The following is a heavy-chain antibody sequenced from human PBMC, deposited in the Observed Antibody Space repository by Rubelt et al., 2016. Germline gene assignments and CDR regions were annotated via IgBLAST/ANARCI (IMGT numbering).Heavy chain of an antibody. CDR3: ARAHYYGSVSYYKKYNWFDP. CDR2: INHSGST. Sequence: KPSETLSLTCAVYGGSFSGYYWSWIRQPPGKGLEWIGEINHSGSTNYNPSLKSRVTISVDTSKNQFSLKLSSVTAADTAVYYCARAHYYGSVSYYKKYNWFDPWGQGTLVTVSS. J-gene: IGHJ5*02. CDR1: GGSFSGYY. D-gene: IGHD3-10*01. V-gene: IGHV4-34*01.